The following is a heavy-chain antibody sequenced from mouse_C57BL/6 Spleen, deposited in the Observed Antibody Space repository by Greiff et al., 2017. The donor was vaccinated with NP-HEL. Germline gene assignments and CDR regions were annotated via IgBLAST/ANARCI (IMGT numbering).Heavy chain of an antibody. V-gene: IGHV1-80*01. Sequence: QVQLKESGAELVKPGASVKISCKASGYAFSSYWMNWVKQRPGKGLEWIGQIYPGDGDTNYNGKFKGKATLTADKSSSTAYMQISSLTSEDSAVYFCANYYGSSPWFAYWGQGTLVTVSA. J-gene: IGHJ3*01. CDR3: ANYYGSSPWFAY. D-gene: IGHD1-1*01. CDR2: IYPGDGDT. CDR1: GYAFSSYW.